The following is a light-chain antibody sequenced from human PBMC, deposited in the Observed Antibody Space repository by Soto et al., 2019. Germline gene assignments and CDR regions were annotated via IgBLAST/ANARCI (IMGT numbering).Light chain of an antibody. J-gene: IGKJ1*01. CDR2: GAS. CDR3: QGYGNSRT. CDR1: QSVSSN. Sequence: EIVMTQSPATLSVSPGERAALSCRASQSVSSNLAWYQQKPGQAPRLLIYGASTRATGIPDRFSGSGSGTDFTLTISRLEPEDFAVYYCQGYGNSRTFGQGTKVDIK. V-gene: IGKV3D-15*01.